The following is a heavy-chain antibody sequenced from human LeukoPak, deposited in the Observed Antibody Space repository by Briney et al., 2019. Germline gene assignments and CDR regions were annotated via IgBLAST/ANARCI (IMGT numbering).Heavy chain of an antibody. J-gene: IGHJ4*02. CDR1: GFTYSDYY. Sequence: KPGGSLRLSCAASGFTYSDYYMSWIRQAPGKGLEWVSYISSSGSTIYYADSVKGRFTISRDNSENTLYLQMNTLRPEDTAVFYCAKPLPGTAVAGDSWGQGTLVTVSS. D-gene: IGHD6-13*01. CDR2: ISSSGSTI. CDR3: AKPLPGTAVAGDS. V-gene: IGHV3-11*04.